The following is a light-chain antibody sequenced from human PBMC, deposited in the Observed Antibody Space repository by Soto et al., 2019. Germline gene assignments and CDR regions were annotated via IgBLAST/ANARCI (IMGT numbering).Light chain of an antibody. J-gene: IGLJ2*01. Sequence: SALTQPASVSGSPGQSITISCTGTSSDVGGYNYVSWYQQHPGKAPKLMIYDVSNLPSGVSNRFSGSKSGNTASLTISGLQAEDEADYYCSSYTSSSTLMVFGGGTKLTVL. V-gene: IGLV2-14*01. CDR2: DVS. CDR1: SSDVGGYNY. CDR3: SSYTSSSTLMV.